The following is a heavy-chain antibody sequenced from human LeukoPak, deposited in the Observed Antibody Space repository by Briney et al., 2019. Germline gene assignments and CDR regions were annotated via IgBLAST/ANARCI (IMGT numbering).Heavy chain of an antibody. CDR1: GYSISSGYY. D-gene: IGHD2-15*01. CDR3: ARQNEGYRYYYYYYMDS. Sequence: SETLSLTCTVSGYSISSGYYWGWIRQPPGKSLEWIGSIYHSGSTYYNPSLKSRVTIAVDTSKNQFSLKLRSVTAADTAVCYCARQNEGYRYYYYYYMDSSGNGTTVSVSS. CDR2: IYHSGST. J-gene: IGHJ6*03. V-gene: IGHV4-38-2*02.